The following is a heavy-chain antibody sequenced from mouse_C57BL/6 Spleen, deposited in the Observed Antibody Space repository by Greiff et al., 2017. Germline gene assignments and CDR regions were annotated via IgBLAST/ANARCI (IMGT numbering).Heavy chain of an antibody. CDR1: GYTFTGYW. CDR3: ARRRDYDYDEGFAY. D-gene: IGHD2-4*01. CDR2: ILPGSGST. Sequence: QVQLQQSGAELMKPGASVKLSCKATGYTFTGYWIEWVKQRPGHGLEWIGEILPGSGSTNYNEKFKGKATFTADTSSTTSYMQLSSLTTEDSAIYYCARRRDYDYDEGFAYWGQGTLVTVSA. J-gene: IGHJ3*01. V-gene: IGHV1-9*01.